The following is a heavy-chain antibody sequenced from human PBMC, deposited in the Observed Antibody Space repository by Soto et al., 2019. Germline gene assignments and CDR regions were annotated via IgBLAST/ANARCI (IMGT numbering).Heavy chain of an antibody. CDR1: GGSISSYF. D-gene: IGHD6-13*01. V-gene: IGHV4-59*13. CDR2: VYYTGTT. Sequence: SETLSLTCTVSGGSISSYFYIWVRQPPGKGLEWIGSVYYTGTTDYNPSLKSRVTISVDTSKTQFSLNLRSVTAADTAVYYCARDLAAVPRAFDYWGRRTLVTVYS. J-gene: IGHJ4*02. CDR3: ARDLAAVPRAFDY.